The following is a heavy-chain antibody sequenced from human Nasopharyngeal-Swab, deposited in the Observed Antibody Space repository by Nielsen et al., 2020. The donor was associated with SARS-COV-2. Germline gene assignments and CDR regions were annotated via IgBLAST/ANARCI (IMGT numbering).Heavy chain of an antibody. D-gene: IGHD6-19*01. CDR1: GYTLTALS. CDR3: ETGAAVAGTPISYYYYYGMDV. Sequence: ASVKVSCKVSGYTLTALSMHWVRQAAGKGFEWMGGFDPEDGEKNYAQKFQGRVTMTQDTSTDTAYMELSILRSEDTAVYYCETGAAVAGTPISYYYYYGMDVWGQGTKVTVSS. V-gene: IGHV1-24*01. CDR2: FDPEDGEK. J-gene: IGHJ6*02.